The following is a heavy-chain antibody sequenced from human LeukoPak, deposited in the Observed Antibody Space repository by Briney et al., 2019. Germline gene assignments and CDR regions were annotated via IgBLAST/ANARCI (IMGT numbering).Heavy chain of an antibody. Sequence: PGGSLRLSCAASGFTFSSYSVNWVRQAPGKGLEWVSSISSSSSYIYYADSVKGRFTISRDNAKNSLYLQMNSLRAEDTAVYYCARLRQAHYYDSSGYYHDAFDIWGQGTMVTVSS. D-gene: IGHD3-22*01. J-gene: IGHJ3*02. CDR1: GFTFSSYS. CDR3: ARLRQAHYYDSSGYYHDAFDI. V-gene: IGHV3-21*01. CDR2: ISSSSSYI.